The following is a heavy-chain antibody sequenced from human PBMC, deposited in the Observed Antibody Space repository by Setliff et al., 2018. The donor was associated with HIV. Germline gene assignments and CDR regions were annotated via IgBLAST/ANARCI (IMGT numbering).Heavy chain of an antibody. J-gene: IGHJ3*01. CDR2: FDPEDGET. Sequence: GASVKVSCKVSGYTLTELSMHWVRQAPGKGLEWMGGFDPEDGETIYAQKFQGRVTMTEDTSTDTAYMELSSLRSEDTAVYYCATEGAGGSYQRASALDVWGQGTMVTVSS. CDR1: GYTLTELS. CDR3: ATEGAGGSYQRASALDV. V-gene: IGHV1-24*01. D-gene: IGHD1-26*01.